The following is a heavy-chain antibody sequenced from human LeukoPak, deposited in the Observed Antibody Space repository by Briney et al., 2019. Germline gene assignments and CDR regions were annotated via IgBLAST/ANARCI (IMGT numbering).Heavy chain of an antibody. CDR2: VTWNAGST. CDR1: GFTFDDYG. CDR3: ARGYCSGNSCRLFDY. J-gene: IGHJ4*02. Sequence: GGSLRLSCAASGFTFDDYGMAWVRQPPGKGLEWVSGVTWNAGSTGYADSVKGRFTISRDNAKSSLYLQMNSLRAKDTALYYCARGYCSGNSCRLFDYWGQGTLVTVSS. V-gene: IGHV3-20*04. D-gene: IGHD2-15*01.